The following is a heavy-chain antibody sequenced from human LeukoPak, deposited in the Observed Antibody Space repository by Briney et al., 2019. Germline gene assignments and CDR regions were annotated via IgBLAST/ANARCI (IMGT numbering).Heavy chain of an antibody. CDR2: IIPIFGIA. J-gene: IGHJ3*02. V-gene: IGHV1-69*04. CDR1: GGTFSSYA. Sequence: SVKVSCKASGGTFSSYAISWVRQAPGQGLEWMGRIIPIFGIANYAQKFQGRVTITADKSTSTAYMELSSLRSEDTAVYYCARCGTSCPQNGDAFDIWGQGTTVTVSS. CDR3: ARCGTSCPQNGDAFDI. D-gene: IGHD2-2*01.